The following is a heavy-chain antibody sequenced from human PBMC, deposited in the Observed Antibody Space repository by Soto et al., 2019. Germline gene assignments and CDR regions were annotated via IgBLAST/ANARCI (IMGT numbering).Heavy chain of an antibody. CDR2: IWYDGSNK. CDR3: ARDRITMVRASYYMDV. J-gene: IGHJ6*03. D-gene: IGHD3-10*01. CDR1: GFTFSSYG. V-gene: IGHV3-33*01. Sequence: QVQLVESGGGVVQPGRSLRLSCAASGFTFSSYGMHWVRQAPGKGLEWVAVIWYDGSNKYYADSVKGRLTISRDNSKNTLYLQMNSLRAEDTAVYYCARDRITMVRASYYMDVWGKGTTVTVSS.